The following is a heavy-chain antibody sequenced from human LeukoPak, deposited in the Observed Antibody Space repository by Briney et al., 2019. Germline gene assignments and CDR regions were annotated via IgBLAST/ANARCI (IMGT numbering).Heavy chain of an antibody. CDR3: VKERPEDYYGSGSYFDF. J-gene: IGHJ4*02. Sequence: PGGSLRLSCAASGFTFSSYSMNWVRQAPGKGLEWVSSISSSSSYIYYADSVKGRFTISRDNAKSSLYLQMNSLRVEDTAVYYCVKERPEDYYGSGSYFDFWGQGTRVTVSS. CDR1: GFTFSSYS. V-gene: IGHV3-21*06. D-gene: IGHD3-10*01. CDR2: ISSSSSYI.